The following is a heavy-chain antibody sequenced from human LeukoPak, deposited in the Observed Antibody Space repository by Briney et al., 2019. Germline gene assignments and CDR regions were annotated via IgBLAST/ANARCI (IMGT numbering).Heavy chain of an antibody. V-gene: IGHV3-74*01. CDR3: ARVSVGAYYFDY. CDR2: INSDGSTT. D-gene: IGHD1-26*01. Sequence: GGSLRLSCAASGFTFSSYSMNWVRQAPGKGLVWVSRINSDGSTTSYADSVKGRFTISRDNAKNTLYLQMNSLRAGDTAVYYCARVSVGAYYFDYWGQGTLVTVSS. J-gene: IGHJ4*02. CDR1: GFTFSSYS.